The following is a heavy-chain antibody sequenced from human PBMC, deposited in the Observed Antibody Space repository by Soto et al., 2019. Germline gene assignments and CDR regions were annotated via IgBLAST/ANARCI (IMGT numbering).Heavy chain of an antibody. V-gene: IGHV3-23*01. J-gene: IGHJ6*02. D-gene: IGHD6-6*01. CDR2: ISGSGVTT. CDR3: AIDRSIPVRSHYYFYAMDV. CDR1: GFTFSTFA. Sequence: GGSLRLSCAASGFTFSTFAMSWVRQAPGKGLEWVSGISGSGVTTNYADSVKGRFTISRDNSKNTLYLQMSSLRAEDTAVYYCAIDRSIPVRSHYYFYAMDVWGHGTTVTVSS.